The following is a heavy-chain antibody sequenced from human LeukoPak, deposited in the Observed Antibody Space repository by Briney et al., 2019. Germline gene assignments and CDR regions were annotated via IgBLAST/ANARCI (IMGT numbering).Heavy chain of an antibody. J-gene: IGHJ3*02. D-gene: IGHD3-22*01. CDR3: ARDPHYYDSSGSGDAFDI. CDR2: FYSGGST. Sequence: PGGSLRLSCAASWFPVSSNYMSWVRPAPGEGMELVSVFYSGGSTYDADSVKGRFTISRDNSKNTLYLQMNSLRAEDTAVYYCARDPHYYDSSGSGDAFDIWGQGTMVTVSS. CDR1: WFPVSSNY. V-gene: IGHV3-53*01.